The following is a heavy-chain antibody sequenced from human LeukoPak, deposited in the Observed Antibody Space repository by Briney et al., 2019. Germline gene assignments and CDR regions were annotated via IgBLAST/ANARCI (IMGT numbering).Heavy chain of an antibody. J-gene: IGHJ5*02. Sequence: SETLSITCVVSGYSISSGYYWGWIRQPPGKGLEWIGSIYHSGSTYYNPSLKSRVTISVDTSKNQFSLKLSSVTAADTAVYYCARDPGVVVPAGARGFDPWGQGTLVTDSS. CDR3: ARDPGVVVPAGARGFDP. V-gene: IGHV4-38-2*02. D-gene: IGHD2-2*01. CDR1: GYSISSGYY. CDR2: IYHSGST.